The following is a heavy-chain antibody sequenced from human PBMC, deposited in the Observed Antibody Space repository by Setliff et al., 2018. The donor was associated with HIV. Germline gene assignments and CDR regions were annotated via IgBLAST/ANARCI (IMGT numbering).Heavy chain of an antibody. V-gene: IGHV1-8*02. CDR1: GYAFGSYD. CDR3: ARRFGYSYGFWFFGD. Sequence: ASVKVSCKASGYAFGSYDIHWVRQVSGQGLEWVAWMNPTSGNTGSAQRFQGRVAMTRNTSITTAYLEVKSLNHDDTAIYYCARRFGYSYGFWFFGDWGQGTQVTVSS. J-gene: IGHJ4*02. CDR2: MNPTSGNT. D-gene: IGHD5-12*01.